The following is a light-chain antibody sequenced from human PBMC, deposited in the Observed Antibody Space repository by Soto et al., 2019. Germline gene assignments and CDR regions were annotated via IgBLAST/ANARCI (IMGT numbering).Light chain of an antibody. CDR2: KAS. CDR1: QGISSW. Sequence: DIQMTQSPSTLSASVGDRVTITCRASQGISSWLAWYQQKPGKAPKLLIYKASTLESGVPSRFSGSGSGTEFTLTISSLQPDDFATYYCQQSFTFGPGTKVDIK. J-gene: IGKJ3*01. V-gene: IGKV1-5*03. CDR3: QQSFT.